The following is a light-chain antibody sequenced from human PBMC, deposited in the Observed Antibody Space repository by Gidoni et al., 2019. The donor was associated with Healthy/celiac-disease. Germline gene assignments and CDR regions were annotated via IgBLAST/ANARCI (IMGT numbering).Light chain of an antibody. V-gene: IGLV3-25*03. CDR1: ALPKQY. J-gene: IGLJ3*02. CDR3: QSADSSGTYSV. Sequence: SYGLTQPPSVSVSPGQTARITCSGDALPKQYAYWYQQKPGQAPVLVIDKDSERPSGIPERFSGSSSGTTVTLTISGVQAEDEADYYCQSADSSGTYSVFGGGTKLTVL. CDR2: KDS.